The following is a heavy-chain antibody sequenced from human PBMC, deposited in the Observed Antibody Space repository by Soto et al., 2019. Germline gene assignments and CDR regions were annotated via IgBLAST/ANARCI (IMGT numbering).Heavy chain of an antibody. J-gene: IGHJ6*02. CDR2: ISGYNGDT. V-gene: IGHV1-18*01. CDR3: AKNGQPPYYYYGMDV. CDR1: GYTFSRYG. Sequence: QGQLVQSGPEAKKPRASVKVSCKASGYTFSRYGISWVRQAPGQGLEWMGWISGYNGDTKYAQKVQGRVTMTIDTSTYTAYMELRSLTSDDTAIYYCAKNGQPPYYYYGMDVWGQGTTVTVSS. D-gene: IGHD2-8*01.